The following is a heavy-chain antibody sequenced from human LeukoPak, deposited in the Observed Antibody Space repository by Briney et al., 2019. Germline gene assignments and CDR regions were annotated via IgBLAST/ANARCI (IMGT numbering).Heavy chain of an antibody. CDR2: ISTYDGDT. V-gene: IGHV1-18*04. D-gene: IGHD2-15*01. CDR1: GYTFTRYG. Sequence: ASVKVSCKASGYTFTRYGITWVRQAPGQGLEWMGWISTYDGDTYYAQKFQGRVTVTRDTSMTTAYMELRGLRSDDTALYYCARDVLNRCIGGICPIDDWGQGTLVTVSS. J-gene: IGHJ4*02. CDR3: ARDVLNRCIGGICPIDD.